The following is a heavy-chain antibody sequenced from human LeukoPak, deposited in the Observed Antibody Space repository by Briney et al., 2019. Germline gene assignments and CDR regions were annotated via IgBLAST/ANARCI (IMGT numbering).Heavy chain of an antibody. V-gene: IGHV3-30-3*01. Sequence: GGSLRLSCAASGFTFRSYAMHWVRQAPGKGLEWVAAISYDGSNKYYADSVKGRFTISRDNSKNTPYLQMNSLRAEDTAVYYCAKSRYITMIVVVTPLFDYWGQGTLVTVSS. CDR3: AKSRYITMIVVVTPLFDY. CDR2: ISYDGSNK. D-gene: IGHD3-22*01. J-gene: IGHJ4*02. CDR1: GFTFRSYA.